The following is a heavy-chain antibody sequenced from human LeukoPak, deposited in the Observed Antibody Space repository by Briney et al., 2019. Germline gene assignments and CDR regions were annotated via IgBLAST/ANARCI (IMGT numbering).Heavy chain of an antibody. CDR1: GGSFSSFY. CDR3: AREKGNGLGYGMDV. J-gene: IGHJ6*02. Sequence: SETLSLTCTVSGGSFSSFYWSWIRQPPGKGLEWIGWVYYSGTTEYTKYNASLKSRVTISLDTSKKQFSLILTSVIAADTALYYCAREKGNGLGYGMDVWGQGTSVTVSS. D-gene: IGHD2-8*01. CDR2: VYYSGTTEYT. V-gene: IGHV4-59*12.